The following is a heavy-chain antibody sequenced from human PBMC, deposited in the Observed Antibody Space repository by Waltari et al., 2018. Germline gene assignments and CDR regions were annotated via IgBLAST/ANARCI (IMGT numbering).Heavy chain of an antibody. Sequence: QVQLQQWGAGLLKTSETLSLTCAVYGGSFRGYYWSWIRQPPGKGLEWIGEINHSGSTNYNPSLKSRVTISVDTSKNQFSLKLSSVTAADTAVYYCARAVYGDPFQGYYYYGMDVWGQGTTVTVSS. CDR3: ARAVYGDPFQGYYYYGMDV. CDR2: INHSGST. CDR1: GGSFRGYY. V-gene: IGHV4-34*01. J-gene: IGHJ6*02. D-gene: IGHD4-17*01.